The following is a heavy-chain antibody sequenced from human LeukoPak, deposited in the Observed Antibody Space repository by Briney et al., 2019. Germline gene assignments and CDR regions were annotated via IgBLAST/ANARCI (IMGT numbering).Heavy chain of an antibody. D-gene: IGHD3-3*01. CDR2: IKQDGSEK. V-gene: IGHV3-7*01. CDR3: ARERQNKDFWSGGDY. J-gene: IGHJ4*02. CDR1: GFTFSTYW. Sequence: GGSLRLSCAASGFTFSTYWMSWVRQAPGKGLEWVANIKQDGSEKYYVDSVKGRFTISRDNTKNSLYLQMNTLRPEDTAVYYCARERQNKDFWSGGDYWGQGTLVTVSS.